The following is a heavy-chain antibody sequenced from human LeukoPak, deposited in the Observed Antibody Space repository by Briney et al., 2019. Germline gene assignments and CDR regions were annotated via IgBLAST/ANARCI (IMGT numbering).Heavy chain of an antibody. V-gene: IGHV1-18*01. J-gene: IGHJ5*02. CDR2: ISAYNGNT. CDR3: ASQAVATNDWFDP. D-gene: IGHD6-19*01. Sequence: ASVKVSCKASGYTFTSYGISWVRQAPGQGLEWMGWISAYNGNTNYAQNLQGRVTMTTDTSTSTAYMELRSLRSDGTAVYYCASQAVATNDWFDPWGQGTLVTVSS. CDR1: GYTFTSYG.